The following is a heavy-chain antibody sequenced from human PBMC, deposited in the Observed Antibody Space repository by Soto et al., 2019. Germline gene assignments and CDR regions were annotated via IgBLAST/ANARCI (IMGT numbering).Heavy chain of an antibody. CDR3: ARSRLFLEWLLYFDY. Sequence: PGGSLRLSCAASGFTFSSYSMNWVRQAPGKGLEWVSYISSSSSTIYYADSVKGRFTISRDNAKNSLYLQMNSLRDEDTAVYYCARSRLFLEWLLYFDYWGQGTLVTVSS. V-gene: IGHV3-48*02. J-gene: IGHJ4*02. D-gene: IGHD3-3*01. CDR2: ISSSSSTI. CDR1: GFTFSSYS.